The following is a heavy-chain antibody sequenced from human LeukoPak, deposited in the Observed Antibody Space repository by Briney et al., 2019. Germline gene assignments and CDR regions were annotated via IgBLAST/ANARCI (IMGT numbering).Heavy chain of an antibody. J-gene: IGHJ5*02. V-gene: IGHV3-74*01. CDR3: ARPVVGATTGNWFDP. CDR1: GFTFINSW. D-gene: IGHD1-26*01. CDR2: INSDGSST. Sequence: GGPRGPSFATPGFTFINSWMPWFPQPQGKGLVGVSRINSDGSSTNYADSVKGRFTISRDNAKNTLYLQMNSLRVEDTAVYYCARPVVGATTGNWFDPWGQGTLVTVSS.